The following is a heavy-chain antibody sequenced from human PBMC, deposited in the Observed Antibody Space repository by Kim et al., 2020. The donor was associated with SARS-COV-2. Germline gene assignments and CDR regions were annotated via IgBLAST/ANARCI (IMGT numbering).Heavy chain of an antibody. CDR3: ASDSSGYYYAGAFDI. V-gene: IGHV4-59*01. D-gene: IGHD3-22*01. Sequence: SETLSLTCTVSGGSISSYYWSWIRQPPGKGLEWIGYIYYSGSTNYNPSLKSRVTISVDTSKNQFSLKLSSVTAADTAVYYCASDSSGYYYAGAFDIWGQGTMVTVSS. CDR1: GGSISSYY. CDR2: IYYSGST. J-gene: IGHJ3*02.